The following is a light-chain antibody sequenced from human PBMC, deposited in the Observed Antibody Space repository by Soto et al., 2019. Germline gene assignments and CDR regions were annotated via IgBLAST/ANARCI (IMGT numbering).Light chain of an antibody. CDR2: DAS. Sequence: ILMTQSPATLSVSPGERATLSCRASQSVSSYLAWYQQKPGQAPRLLIYDASNRATGIPDRVSGSGSGTDFTLTISRLEPEDFAVYYCQQYGSSPWTFGQGTKV. CDR1: QSVSSY. J-gene: IGKJ1*01. CDR3: QQYGSSPWT. V-gene: IGKV3-20*01.